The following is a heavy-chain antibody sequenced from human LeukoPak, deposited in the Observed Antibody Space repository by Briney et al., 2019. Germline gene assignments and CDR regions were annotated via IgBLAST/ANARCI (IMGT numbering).Heavy chain of an antibody. Sequence: SETLSFTCAVYGGTFSGYYWSWIRQPPGKGLEWIGEINHSGSTNYNPSLKSRVTISVDTSKNQFSLKLSSVTAADTAVYYCARGRGYSYGSVRWFDPWGQGTLVTVSS. CDR2: INHSGST. J-gene: IGHJ5*02. D-gene: IGHD5-18*01. CDR1: GGTFSGYY. CDR3: ARGRGYSYGSVRWFDP. V-gene: IGHV4-34*01.